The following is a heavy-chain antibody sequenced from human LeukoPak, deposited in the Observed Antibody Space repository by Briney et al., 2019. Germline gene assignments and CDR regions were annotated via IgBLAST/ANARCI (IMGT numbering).Heavy chain of an antibody. V-gene: IGHV4-39*01. CDR3: ARSSTVIYFDY. CDR1: GGSISSSSYY. Sequence: SETLSLTCTVSGGSISSSSYYWGWIRQPPGKGLEWIGSIYYSGSTYYNPSLKSRVTISVDTSKNQFSLKLSSVTAADTAVYYCARSSTVIYFDYWGQGTLVTVSS. CDR2: IYYSGST. D-gene: IGHD4-17*01. J-gene: IGHJ4*02.